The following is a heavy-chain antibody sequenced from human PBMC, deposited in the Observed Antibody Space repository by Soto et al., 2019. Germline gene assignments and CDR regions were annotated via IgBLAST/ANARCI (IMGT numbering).Heavy chain of an antibody. CDR3: ARDRRNMVRGVKVYNWFDP. J-gene: IGHJ5*02. V-gene: IGHV1-2*02. CDR1: GYTFTGYY. CDR2: INPNSGGT. D-gene: IGHD3-10*01. Sequence: ASVKVSCKASGYTFTGYYMHWVRQAPGQGLEWMGWINPNSGGTNYAQKFQGRVTMTRDTSISTAYMELSRLRSDDTAVYYCARDRRNMVRGVKVYNWFDPWDQGTLVTVS.